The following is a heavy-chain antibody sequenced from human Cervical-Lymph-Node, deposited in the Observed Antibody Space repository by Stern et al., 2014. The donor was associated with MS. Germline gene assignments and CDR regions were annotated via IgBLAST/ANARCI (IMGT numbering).Heavy chain of an antibody. CDR3: ARDINGGRGYL. Sequence: QVQLVQSGAEVKMPGSSVTVSCKALGGVFSTYTLAWVRQAPGQGLEWMGRMFPALDTKTYAQRFLGRVTLTADESTSTAYMELSSLRSEDTAIYYCARDINGGRGYLWGQGTLVTVSS. CDR1: GGVFSTYT. CDR2: MFPALDTK. V-gene: IGHV1-69*01. J-gene: IGHJ4*02. D-gene: IGHD7-27*01.